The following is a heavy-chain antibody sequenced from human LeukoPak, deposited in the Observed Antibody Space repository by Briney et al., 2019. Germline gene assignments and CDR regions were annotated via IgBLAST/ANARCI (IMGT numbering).Heavy chain of an antibody. CDR1: GYPINNAYY. D-gene: IGHD2-2*01. CDR3: ARQYDSYFYYYLDL. J-gene: IGHJ6*03. CDR2: LYHPDST. V-gene: IGHV4-38-2*01. Sequence: SETLSLTCGVSGYPINNAYYWVWIRQPPGKGLGWIGSLYHPDSTYYNPSLKSRVTMSVDTSRNQFSLRLSFATAADTAVYYCARQYDSYFYYYLDLWGTGTTVTVSS.